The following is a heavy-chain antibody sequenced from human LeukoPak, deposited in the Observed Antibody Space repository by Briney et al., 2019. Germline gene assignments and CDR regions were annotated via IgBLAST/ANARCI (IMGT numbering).Heavy chain of an antibody. Sequence: GRSLRLSCAASGFTFDDYAMHWVRQAPGKGLEWVSGISWNSGSIGYADSVKGRFTISRDNAKNSLYLQMNSLRAEDTALYYCAKDMSAGYYYGMDVWGQGTTVTVSS. CDR2: ISWNSGSI. CDR1: GFTFDDYA. CDR3: AKDMSAGYYYGMDV. V-gene: IGHV3-9*01. D-gene: IGHD6-19*01. J-gene: IGHJ6*02.